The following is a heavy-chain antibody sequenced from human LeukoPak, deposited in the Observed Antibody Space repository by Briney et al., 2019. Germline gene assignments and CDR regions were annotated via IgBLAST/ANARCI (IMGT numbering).Heavy chain of an antibody. CDR1: GFTFSNYA. CDR3: AKDRSFYGAPWYFDL. CDR2: ISGTSGSM. Sequence: GGSLRLSCAASGFTFSNYAMSWVRQAPGKGLEWVSSISGTSGSMYHADSVKGRFTISRDNSKNTLYLQMNSLRADDTAMYYCAKDRSFYGAPWYFDLWGRGTLVTVSS. J-gene: IGHJ2*01. V-gene: IGHV3-23*01. D-gene: IGHD4-17*01.